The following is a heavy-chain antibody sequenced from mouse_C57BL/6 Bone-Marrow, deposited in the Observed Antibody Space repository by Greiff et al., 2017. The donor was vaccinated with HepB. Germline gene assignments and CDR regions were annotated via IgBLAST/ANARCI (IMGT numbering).Heavy chain of an antibody. CDR1: GYTFTDHI. V-gene: IGHV1-11*01. CDR3: AFITTVVAPYYYAMDY. CDR2: IYPVSGDT. D-gene: IGHD1-1*01. Sequence: QVQLQQSGAELASPGASVTLSCKASGYTFTDHIMNWVKQRPGQGLEWIGRIYPVSGDTNYNQKFMGKATFSVDRSSSTVYMVLNSLTSEDPAVYDCAFITTVVAPYYYAMDYWGQGTSVTVST. J-gene: IGHJ4*01.